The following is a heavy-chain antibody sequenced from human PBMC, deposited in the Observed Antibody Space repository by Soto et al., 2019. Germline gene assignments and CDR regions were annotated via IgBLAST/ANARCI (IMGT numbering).Heavy chain of an antibody. CDR1: GITFSSYA. CDR3: AKDLERTNYYYYGMDV. D-gene: IGHD1-1*01. V-gene: IGHV3-23*01. Sequence: EVQLLESGGGLVQPGGSLRLSCAASGITFSSYAMNWVRQAPGKGLEWVSGISAIGGSTYYADSVKGRFTISRDNSKNTLYLQMNSLRAEDTAVYYCAKDLERTNYYYYGMDVWGQGTTVTVSS. J-gene: IGHJ6*02. CDR2: ISAIGGST.